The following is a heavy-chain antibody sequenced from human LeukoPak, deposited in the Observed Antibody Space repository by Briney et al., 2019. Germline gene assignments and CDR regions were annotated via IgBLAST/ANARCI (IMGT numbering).Heavy chain of an antibody. CDR1: GGSISSSSYY. Sequence: PSETLSLTCTVSGGSISSSSYYWGWIRQPPGKGLEWIGSIYYSGSTYYNPSLKSRVTISVDTSKNQFSLKLSSVTAADTAVYYCARVLSLLWFGDGKAFDIWGQGTMVTVSS. V-gene: IGHV4-39*07. CDR3: ARVLSLLWFGDGKAFDI. D-gene: IGHD3-10*01. CDR2: IYYSGST. J-gene: IGHJ3*02.